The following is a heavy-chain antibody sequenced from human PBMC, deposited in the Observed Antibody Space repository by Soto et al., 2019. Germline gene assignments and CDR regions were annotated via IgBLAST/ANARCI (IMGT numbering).Heavy chain of an antibody. V-gene: IGHV4-59*08. CDR3: ARHSSSWPIFDY. CDR2: IYYSGSS. CDR1: GGSIGNSY. D-gene: IGHD6-13*01. Sequence: QVQLQESGPGLVKPSETLSLTCTVSGGSIGNSYWSWIRQSPGKGLEWIGYIYYSGSSNYNPSLKRRVSTSVDTSKTQFSLKLSSVTAADTAVYYCARHSSSWPIFDYWGQGTLVIVSS. J-gene: IGHJ4*02.